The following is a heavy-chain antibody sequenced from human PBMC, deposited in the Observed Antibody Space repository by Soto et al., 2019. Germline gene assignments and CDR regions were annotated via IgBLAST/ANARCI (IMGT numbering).Heavy chain of an antibody. D-gene: IGHD3-3*01. J-gene: IGHJ6*02. CDR3: ATDWSAIAYGRAV. CDR1: GFSFRPYG. Sequence: EVRLVESGGGLVQPGGSLRLSCEASGFSFRPYGMNWVRQAPGRGLEWILYISSTSTTMYYSDSVKGRCAISRDDARNSLSLEMNYLRDDDTAVYYCATDWSAIAYGRAVWGQGTTVTVSS. V-gene: IGHV3-48*02. CDR2: ISSTSTTM.